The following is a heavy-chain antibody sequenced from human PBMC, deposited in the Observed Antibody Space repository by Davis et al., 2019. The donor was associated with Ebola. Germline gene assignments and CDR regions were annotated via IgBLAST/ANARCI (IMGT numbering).Heavy chain of an antibody. J-gene: IGHJ3*02. CDR1: GFTFSSYS. Sequence: PGGSLRLSCAASGFTFSSYSMNWVRQAPGKGLEWVSYISSSSSTIYYADSVKGRFTISRDNAKNSLYLQMNSLRAEDTAVYYCASQNRGVDAFDIWGQGTMVTVSS. V-gene: IGHV3-48*04. CDR2: ISSSSSTI. CDR3: ASQNRGVDAFDI.